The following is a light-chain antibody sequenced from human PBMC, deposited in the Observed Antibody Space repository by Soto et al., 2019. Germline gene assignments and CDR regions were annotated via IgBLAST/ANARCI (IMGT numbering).Light chain of an antibody. CDR3: QQLNTYPIT. V-gene: IGKV1-9*01. CDR2: GAS. CDR1: QGISSY. Sequence: HLIPFSFSLFPSLRGKVTITLRASQGISSYLALYQQKPGKAPKLLIYGASTLEGRVPFRFSGSGSGTDFTLTISSLQPEDFATYYCQQLNTYPITFGQGTRLEIK. J-gene: IGKJ5*01.